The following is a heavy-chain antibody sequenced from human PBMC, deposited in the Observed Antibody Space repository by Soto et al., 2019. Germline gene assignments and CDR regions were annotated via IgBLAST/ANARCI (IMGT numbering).Heavy chain of an antibody. D-gene: IGHD2-21*01. V-gene: IGHV2-5*01. Sequence: PTQTLPLTCTFSGFSLSTSGVGVGWIRKHPGKALEWLALIYWNDDKRYSPSLKSRLTITKDTSKNQVFLTMTNMDPVDTATYYCAHVAAAYYYYGMDVWGQGTTFTVSS. CDR2: IYWNDDK. J-gene: IGHJ6*02. CDR1: GFSLSTSGVG. CDR3: AHVAAAYYYYGMDV.